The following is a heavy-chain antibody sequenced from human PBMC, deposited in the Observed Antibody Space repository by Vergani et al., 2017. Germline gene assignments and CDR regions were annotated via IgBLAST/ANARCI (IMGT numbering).Heavy chain of an antibody. J-gene: IGHJ4*02. Sequence: QVQLQESGPGLVKPSETLSLTCTVSGGSISSYYWSWIRQPAGQGLEWIGRIYTSGSTNYNPSLKSRVTMSVETSKNQFSLKLSSATAADTAVYYCASSRTPDPYYFDYWGQGTLVTVSS. D-gene: IGHD6-6*01. CDR1: GGSISSYY. V-gene: IGHV4-4*07. CDR3: ASSRTPDPYYFDY. CDR2: IYTSGST.